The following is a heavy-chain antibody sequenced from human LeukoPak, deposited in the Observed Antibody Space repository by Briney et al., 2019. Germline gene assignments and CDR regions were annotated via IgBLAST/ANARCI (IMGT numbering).Heavy chain of an antibody. Sequence: SVKVSCKASGGTFSSYAISWVRQAPGQGLEWMGGIIPIFGTANYAQKFQGRVTITTDESTSTAYMELSSLRSEDTAVYYCARRDYYGPGSYHPMDVWGKGTTVTVSS. CDR3: ARRDYYGPGSYHPMDV. CDR2: IIPIFGTA. D-gene: IGHD3-10*01. CDR1: GGTFSSYA. J-gene: IGHJ6*04. V-gene: IGHV1-69*05.